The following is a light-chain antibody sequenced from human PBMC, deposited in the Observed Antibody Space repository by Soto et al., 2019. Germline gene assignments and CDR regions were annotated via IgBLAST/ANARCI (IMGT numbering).Light chain of an antibody. Sequence: DIQMTQSTSSLSASVGDRITISCRAGEDISHYLPWYQQRPGKVPKLLIHAASTLQSGVPSRFSCSGSGTHFTLTISSLQPEDVATYYCQKYNSAPWTFGQGTKVEIK. CDR1: EDISHY. CDR3: QKYNSAPWT. CDR2: AAS. J-gene: IGKJ1*01. V-gene: IGKV1-27*01.